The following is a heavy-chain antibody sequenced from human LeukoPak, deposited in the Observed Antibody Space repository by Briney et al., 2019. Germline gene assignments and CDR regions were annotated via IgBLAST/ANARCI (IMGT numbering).Heavy chain of an antibody. J-gene: IGHJ4*02. CDR1: GFTFSDYY. D-gene: IGHD3-10*01. Sequence: SGGSLRLSCAASGFTFSDYYMSWIRQAPGKGLEWVSYISSSGSTIYYADSVKGRFTISRDNAKNSLYLQMNSLRAEDTAVYYCARTLVRGVLASRYWGQGTLVTVSS. CDR3: ARTLVRGVLASRY. V-gene: IGHV3-11*01. CDR2: ISSSGSTI.